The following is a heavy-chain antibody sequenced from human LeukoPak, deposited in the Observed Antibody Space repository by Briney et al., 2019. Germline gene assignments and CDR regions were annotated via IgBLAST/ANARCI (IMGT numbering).Heavy chain of an antibody. CDR3: APDRTIISVAARSNWFDP. D-gene: IGHD6-6*01. CDR2: IYYSGST. V-gene: IGHV4-30-4*08. Sequence: SQTLSLTCTVSGGSISSGDYYWSWIRQPPGKGLEWIGYIYYSGSTYYNPSLKSRVTISVDTSKNQFSLKLSSVTAADTAVYYCAPDRTIISVAARSNWFDPWGQGTLVTVSS. J-gene: IGHJ5*02. CDR1: GGSISSGDYY.